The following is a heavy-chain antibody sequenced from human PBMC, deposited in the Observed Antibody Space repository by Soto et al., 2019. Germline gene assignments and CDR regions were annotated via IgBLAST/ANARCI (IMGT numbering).Heavy chain of an antibody. D-gene: IGHD6-6*01. CDR3: AREKGSSSSHDAFDI. CDR1: GGTFSSYT. CDR2: IIPILGIA. J-gene: IGHJ3*02. V-gene: IGHV1-69*08. Sequence: QVQLVQSGAEVKKPGSSVKVSCKASGGTFSSYTISWVRQAPGQGLEWMGRIIPILGIANYAQKFQGRVTITADKSTSTAYMELRSLRSEDTAVYYCAREKGSSSSHDAFDIWGQGTMVTVSS.